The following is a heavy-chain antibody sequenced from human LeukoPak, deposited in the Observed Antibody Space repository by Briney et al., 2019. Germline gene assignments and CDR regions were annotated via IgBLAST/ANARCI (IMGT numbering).Heavy chain of an antibody. Sequence: PSETLSLTCTVSGGSTSSYYWSWIRQPPGKGLEWIGYIYYSGSTNYNPSLKSRVTISVDTSKNQFSLRLSSVTAADTAVYYCARALSGTTYYYDSSGYYGYYFDYWGQGTLVTVSS. CDR2: IYYSGST. CDR1: GGSTSSYY. D-gene: IGHD3-22*01. V-gene: IGHV4-59*01. CDR3: ARALSGTTYYYDSSGYYGYYFDY. J-gene: IGHJ4*02.